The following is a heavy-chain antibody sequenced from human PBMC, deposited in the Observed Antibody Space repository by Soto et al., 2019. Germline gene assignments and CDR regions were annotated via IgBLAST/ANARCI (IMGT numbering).Heavy chain of an antibody. J-gene: IGHJ4*01. CDR2: IIPILDIT. D-gene: IGHD3-16*02. CDR3: GRSRYDGTYYFDS. Sequence: GASVKVSCKLSGGAFSNYAISWMRQAPGQGLEWMGRIIPILDITNYAQKFQDRVTITADKSTTTAYLELSSLRSEDTAIYYCGRSRYDGTYYFDSWGQGTLVTVSS. CDR1: GGAFSNYA. V-gene: IGHV1-69*04.